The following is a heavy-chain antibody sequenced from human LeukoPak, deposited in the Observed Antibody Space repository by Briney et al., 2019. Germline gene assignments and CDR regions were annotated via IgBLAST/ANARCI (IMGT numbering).Heavy chain of an antibody. J-gene: IGHJ4*02. CDR1: GYTFTGYY. V-gene: IGHV1-2*02. CDR3: ATTQYYYGSTGSYYDY. D-gene: IGHD3-10*01. Sequence: AAVKVSCKASGYTFTGYYIRWVRQAPGEGLEWMGWINPNSGGTNYAQKFQGRVTMTRDTSISTAYMELSGLRYDDTAVYYCATTQYYYGSTGSYYDYWGQGTLATVSS. CDR2: INPNSGGT.